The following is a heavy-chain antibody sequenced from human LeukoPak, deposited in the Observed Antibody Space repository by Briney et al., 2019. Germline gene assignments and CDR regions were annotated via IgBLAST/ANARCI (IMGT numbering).Heavy chain of an antibody. V-gene: IGHV3-23*01. J-gene: IGHJ4*02. CDR2: ISGSGGST. D-gene: IGHD6-13*01. Sequence: GGSLRLSCAASGFTFSSYAMSWVRQAPGKGLEWVSAISGSGGSTYYADSVKGRFTISRDNSKNTLYLQMNSLRAEDTAVYYCAHIGGSSLGFDYWGQGTLVTVSS. CDR1: GFTFSSYA. CDR3: AHIGGSSLGFDY.